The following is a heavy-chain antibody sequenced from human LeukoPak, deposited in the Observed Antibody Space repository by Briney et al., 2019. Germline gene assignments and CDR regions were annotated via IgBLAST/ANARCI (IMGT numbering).Heavy chain of an antibody. J-gene: IGHJ4*02. Sequence: GGPLRLSCAVSGFTFDDYAMHWVRQVPGKGLEWVSGISWNSETIGYADSVKGRFTISRDNAKNSLYLQMNSLRAEDTALYYCATNGGGDSGYGNFDYWGQGTLVTVSS. CDR3: ATNGGGDSGYGNFDY. CDR2: ISWNSETI. V-gene: IGHV3-9*01. D-gene: IGHD5-12*01. CDR1: GFTFDDYA.